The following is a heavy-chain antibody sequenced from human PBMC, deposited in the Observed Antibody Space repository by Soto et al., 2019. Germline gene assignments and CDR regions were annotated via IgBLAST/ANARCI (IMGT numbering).Heavy chain of an antibody. D-gene: IGHD6-13*01. V-gene: IGHV1-69*12. Sequence: QVQLVQSGAEVKKPGSSVKVSCKASGGTFSSYAISWVRQAPGQGLEWMGGIIPIFGTANYAQKFQGRVTITADESTSTAYMELSSLRSEDTAVYYCASPPRGTSSSWYGRMDVWGQGTTVTVSS. J-gene: IGHJ6*02. CDR3: ASPPRGTSSSWYGRMDV. CDR2: IIPIFGTA. CDR1: GGTFSSYA.